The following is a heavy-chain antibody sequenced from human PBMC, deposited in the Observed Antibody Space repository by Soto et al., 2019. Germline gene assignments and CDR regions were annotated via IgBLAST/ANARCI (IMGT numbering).Heavy chain of an antibody. CDR3: AKSHRVNYYYGMDV. CDR2: ILHDENKK. Sequence: PGGSLRLSCAASGFTFSSYGMNWVRQAPGKGPEWVAVILHDENKKYNADTVKGRFTISRDNSKNTLYLQMNSLRAEDTAVYYCAKSHRVNYYYGMDVWGQGTTVTVSS. J-gene: IGHJ6*02. CDR1: GFTFSSYG. D-gene: IGHD6-13*01. V-gene: IGHV3-30*18.